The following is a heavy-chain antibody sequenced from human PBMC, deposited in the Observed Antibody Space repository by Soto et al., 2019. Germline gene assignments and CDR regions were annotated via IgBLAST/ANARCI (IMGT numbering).Heavy chain of an antibody. CDR2: INAGNGNT. CDR1: GYTFTSYA. D-gene: IGHD6-13*01. V-gene: IGHV1-3*01. CDR3: ARVNTAAGHYYYYGMDV. Sequence: ASVKVSCKASGYTFTSYAMHWVRQAPGQRLEWMGWINAGNGNTKYSQKFQGRVTITRDTSASTAYMELSSLRSEDTAVYYCARVNTAAGHYYYYGMDVRGQGTTVTVSS. J-gene: IGHJ6*02.